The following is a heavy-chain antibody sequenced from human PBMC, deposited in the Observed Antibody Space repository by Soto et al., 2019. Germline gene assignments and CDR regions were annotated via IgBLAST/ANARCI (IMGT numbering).Heavy chain of an antibody. D-gene: IGHD3-10*01. J-gene: IGHJ4*02. CDR1: GFTVSTKY. V-gene: IGHV3-66*01. Sequence: PGGSLRLSCAASGFTVSTKYMSWVRQAPGKGLEWVSVIYSGGSTFYADSVRGRFTISRDNSKNTVNLQMNSLRAEDTAVYYCARDPSAADYRGQGTLVTVSS. CDR3: ARDPSAADY. CDR2: IYSGGST.